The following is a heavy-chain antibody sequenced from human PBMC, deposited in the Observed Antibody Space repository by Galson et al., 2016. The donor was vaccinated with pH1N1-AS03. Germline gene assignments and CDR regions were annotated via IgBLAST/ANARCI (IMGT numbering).Heavy chain of an antibody. CDR2: ISNDGRNV. D-gene: IGHD2-2*01. CDR1: GFTFSMSY. Sequence: SLRLSCAASGFTFSMSYIHWVRQAPGKGLEWVSRISNDGRNVRYADFVKVRFAVSRDNAKNTVFLQMNSLRAGDTAVYFCARRNPNPNFAIWYQHDYGMDVWGQGTTVTVSS. CDR3: ARRNPNPNFAIWYQHDYGMDV. V-gene: IGHV3-74*01. J-gene: IGHJ6*02.